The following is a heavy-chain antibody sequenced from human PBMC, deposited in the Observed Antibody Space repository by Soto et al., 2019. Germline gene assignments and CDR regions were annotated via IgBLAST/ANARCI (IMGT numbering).Heavy chain of an antibody. Sequence: GGSLRLSCAASGFTFSSYGMHWVRQAPGKGLEWVAVIWYDGSNKYYADSVKGRFTISRDNSKNTLYLQMNSLRAEDTAVYYCARDRLVVPAVNWLDPSGPGTILTVYS. J-gene: IGHJ5*02. D-gene: IGHD2-2*01. V-gene: IGHV3-33*01. CDR3: ARDRLVVPAVNWLDP. CDR2: IWYDGSNK. CDR1: GFTFSSYG.